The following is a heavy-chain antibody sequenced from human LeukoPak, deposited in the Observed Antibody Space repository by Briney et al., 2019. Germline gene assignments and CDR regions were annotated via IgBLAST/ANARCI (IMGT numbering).Heavy chain of an antibody. CDR3: ARDIYGGSSGYYPNAFDV. CDR1: GYSISSGYY. CDR2: IYHSGST. V-gene: IGHV4-38-2*02. J-gene: IGHJ3*01. Sequence: PSETLSLTCTVSGYSISSGYYWGWIRHPPGKGLEWIGSIYHSGSTYYNPSLKSRVTISVDTSKNQFSLKLSSVTAADTAVYYCARDIYGGSSGYYPNAFDVWGQGTMVTVSS. D-gene: IGHD3-22*01.